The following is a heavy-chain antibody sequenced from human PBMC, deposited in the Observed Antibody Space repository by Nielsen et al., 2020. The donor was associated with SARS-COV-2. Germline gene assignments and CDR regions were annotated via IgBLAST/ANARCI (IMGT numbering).Heavy chain of an antibody. CDR3: ARALNWYSSSVENWFDP. Sequence: GGSLRLSCAASGFTFSSYAMHWVRQAPGKGLEWVAVISYDGSNKYYADSVKGRFTISRDNAKNSLYLQMNSLRSEDTAVYYCARALNWYSSSVENWFDPWGQGTLVTVSS. V-gene: IGHV3-30*04. CDR2: ISYDGSNK. D-gene: IGHD6-6*01. CDR1: GFTFSSYA. J-gene: IGHJ5*02.